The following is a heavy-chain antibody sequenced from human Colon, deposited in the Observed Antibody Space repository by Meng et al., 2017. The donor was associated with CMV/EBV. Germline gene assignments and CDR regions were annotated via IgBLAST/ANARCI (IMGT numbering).Heavy chain of an antibody. CDR2: ISISNSYI. CDR1: GFNLNTYS. D-gene: IGHD3-10*01. J-gene: IGHJ4*02. CDR3: ARGGSRSYLFDN. Sequence: GESLKISCAASGFNLNTYSMNWLRQAPGRGLEWVASISISNSYIYYADSVKGRFTISRDNAKNSSSLHMNSLRAEDTAIYYCARGGSRSYLFDNWGQGTLVTVSS. V-gene: IGHV3-21*01.